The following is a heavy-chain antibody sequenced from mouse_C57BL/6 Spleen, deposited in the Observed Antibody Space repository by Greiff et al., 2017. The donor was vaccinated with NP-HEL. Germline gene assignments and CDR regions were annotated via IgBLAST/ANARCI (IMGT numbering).Heavy chain of an antibody. CDR2: IYPGDGDT. Sequence: VQLQQSGPELVKPGASVKISCKASGYAFSSSWMNWVKQRPGKGLEWIGRIYPGDGDTNYNGKFKGKATLTADKSSSTAYMQLSSRTSEDSAVYFCARNYYYGSSYPYLDYWGQGTTLTVSS. CDR3: ARNYYYGSSYPYLDY. D-gene: IGHD1-1*01. J-gene: IGHJ2*01. CDR1: GYAFSSSW. V-gene: IGHV1-82*01.